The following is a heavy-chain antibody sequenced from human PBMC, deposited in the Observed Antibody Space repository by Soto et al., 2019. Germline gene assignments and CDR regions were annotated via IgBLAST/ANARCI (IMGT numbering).Heavy chain of an antibody. J-gene: IGHJ4*02. CDR2: INAGNGNT. CDR3: ASGLGGWPDC. V-gene: IGHV1-3*01. Sequence: QVQLVQSGAEVKKPGASVKVSCKASGYTFTSYAMHWVRQAPGQRLEWMGWINAGNGNTKYSQKFQGRVTITRDTAASTAYIALSSVRYEDTAVYYCASGLGGWPDCWGQGALGTVSS. CDR1: GYTFTSYA. D-gene: IGHD2-15*01.